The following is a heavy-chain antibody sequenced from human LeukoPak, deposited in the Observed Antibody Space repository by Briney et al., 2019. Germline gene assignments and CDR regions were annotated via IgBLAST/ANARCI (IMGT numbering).Heavy chain of an antibody. D-gene: IGHD3-22*01. CDR1: GFTFSTYP. V-gene: IGHV3-30*01. CDR2: ISSDGSNQ. CDR3: VTGRNYYYDY. Sequence: GGSLRLSCAASGFTFSTYPMHWVRQAPGKGLEWVAVISSDGSNQYYADSVKGRFTISRDNSRNTLYLQMNSLRSEDTAVSYCVTGRNYYYDYWDQGTLVTVSS. J-gene: IGHJ4*02.